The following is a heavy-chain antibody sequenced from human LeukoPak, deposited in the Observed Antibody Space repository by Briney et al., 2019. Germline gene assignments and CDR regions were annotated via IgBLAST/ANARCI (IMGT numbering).Heavy chain of an antibody. CDR1: GYTFTGYY. D-gene: IGHD2-8*02. J-gene: IGHJ4*02. Sequence: WASVKVSCTASGYTFTGYYMHWVRQAPGQGLEWMGWINPNSGGTNYAQKFQGRVTMTRDTSISTAYMELSRLRSDDTAVYYCARAVTGSYFDYWGQGTLVTVSS. V-gene: IGHV1-2*02. CDR2: INPNSGGT. CDR3: ARAVTGSYFDY.